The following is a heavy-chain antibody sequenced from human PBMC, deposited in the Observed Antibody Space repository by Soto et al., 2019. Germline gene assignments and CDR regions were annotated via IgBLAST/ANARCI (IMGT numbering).Heavy chain of an antibody. V-gene: IGHV1-18*01. CDR1: GYTFNSYG. Sequence: QVQLVQSGAEVKKPGASVTVSCKASGYTFNSYGISWVRQAPGQGLEWRGWISAYNGNRKYAQKVQGRVTMTTDTPTRTAYLELTSLRSHDTSVYYCARVEDSPPCYSYYGMDVWCQGTTVTVSS. CDR3: ARVEDSPPCYSYYGMDV. D-gene: IGHD5-18*01. J-gene: IGHJ6*02. CDR2: ISAYNGNR.